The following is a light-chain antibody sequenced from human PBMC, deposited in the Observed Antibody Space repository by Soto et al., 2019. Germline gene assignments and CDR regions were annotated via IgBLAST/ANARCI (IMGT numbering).Light chain of an antibody. CDR2: DGN. J-gene: IGLJ1*01. Sequence: QSVLAQPRSVSGSPGQVLTISCTGTSSDVDDYRYVSWYQQYPGKAPKLVIYDGNKRPSGVPDRFSGSNSGNTASLTISGLQAEDEADYYCCSYVTTPEIFGTGTKVTVL. V-gene: IGLV2-11*01. CDR3: CSYVTTPEI. CDR1: SSDVDDYRY.